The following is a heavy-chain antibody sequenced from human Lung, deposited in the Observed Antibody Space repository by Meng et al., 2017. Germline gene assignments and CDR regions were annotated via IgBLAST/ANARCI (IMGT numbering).Heavy chain of an antibody. CDR1: GGSFSDYY. Sequence: QGQLQPGGAGLLKPSGTLSLTCVVSGGSFSDYYWSWIRQPPGKGLEWIGEINHSGSTNYNPSLESRATISVDTSQNDLSLKLSSVTTADSAVYYCARGPTTMAHDFDYWGQGTLVTVSS. V-gene: IGHV4-34*01. CDR3: ARGPTTMAHDFDY. D-gene: IGHD4-11*01. CDR2: INHSGST. J-gene: IGHJ4*02.